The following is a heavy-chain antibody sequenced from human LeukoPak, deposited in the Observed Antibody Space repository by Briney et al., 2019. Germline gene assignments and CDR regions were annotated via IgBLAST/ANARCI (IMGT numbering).Heavy chain of an antibody. CDR2: ISW. CDR3: AKGPVRGSYRYGYFDY. V-gene: IGHV3-43D*03. CDR1: GFTFDDYA. D-gene: IGHD3-16*02. Sequence: GGSLRLSCAASGFTFDDYAMHWVRQAPGKGLEWVSLISWDTDSVKGRFTISGDNTKNSLYLQMNSLRAEDTALYYCAKGPVRGSYRYGYFDYWGQGTLVTVSS. J-gene: IGHJ4*02.